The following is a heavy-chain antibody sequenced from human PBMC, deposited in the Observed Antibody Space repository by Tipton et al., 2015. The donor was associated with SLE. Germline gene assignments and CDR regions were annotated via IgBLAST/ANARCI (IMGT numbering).Heavy chain of an antibody. D-gene: IGHD3-9*01. CDR2: ISSSSGYI. Sequence: SLRLSCAASGFTFSSYSMNWVRQAPGKGLEWASSISSSSGYIYYADSVKGRFTISRDNAKNSLYLQMNSLRAEDTAVYYCARDSYYDILTGSANFRHWGQGTLVTVSS. V-gene: IGHV3-21*03. CDR3: ARDSYYDILTGSANFRH. CDR1: GFTFSSYS. J-gene: IGHJ1*01.